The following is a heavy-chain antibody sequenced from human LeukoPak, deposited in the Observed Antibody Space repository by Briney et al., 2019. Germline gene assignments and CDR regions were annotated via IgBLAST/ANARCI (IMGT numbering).Heavy chain of an antibody. CDR2: IYYSGST. D-gene: IGHD3-10*01. CDR1: GGSITTYY. Sequence: SETLSLTCTVSGGSITTYYRSWIRQPPGKGLEWIGYIYYSGSTNYDPSLKSRVTTSVDTSKNQFSLKLSSVTAADTAVYYCARGTNYYGSGRHFDYWGQGTLVTVSS. J-gene: IGHJ4*02. CDR3: ARGTNYYGSGRHFDY. V-gene: IGHV4-59*01.